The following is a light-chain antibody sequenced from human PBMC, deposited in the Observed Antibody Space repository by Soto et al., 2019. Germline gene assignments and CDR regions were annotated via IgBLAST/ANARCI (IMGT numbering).Light chain of an antibody. Sequence: QAVVTQPPSVSGAPGQRVTISCTGSSSNIGAGYDVHWYQQLPGTAPKLLIYGNSNRPSGVPDRFSGSKSGTSASLAITGLQAEDEADYCSQSYDSSLSGWVFGGGTKLTVL. CDR3: QSYDSSLSGWV. CDR1: SSNIGAGYD. V-gene: IGLV1-40*01. CDR2: GNS. J-gene: IGLJ3*02.